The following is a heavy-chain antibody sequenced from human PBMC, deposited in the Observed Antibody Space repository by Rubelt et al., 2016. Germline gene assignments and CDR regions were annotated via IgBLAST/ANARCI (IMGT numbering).Heavy chain of an antibody. V-gene: IGHV4-39*07. Sequence: QLQLQESGPGLVKPSETLSLTCTVSGGSISSSSYYWGWIRQPPGKGLEWIGEINHSGSTTYNPSLKSRVTISVDTSKNQFSLKLRFVTAADTAGYYCARGRVSSGWYRDYWGQGTLVIVSS. D-gene: IGHD6-19*01. CDR3: ARGRVSSGWYRDY. CDR1: GGSISSSSYY. CDR2: INHSGST. J-gene: IGHJ4*02.